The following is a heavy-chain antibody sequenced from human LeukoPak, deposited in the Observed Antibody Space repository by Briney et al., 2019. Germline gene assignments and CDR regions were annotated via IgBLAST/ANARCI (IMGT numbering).Heavy chain of an antibody. V-gene: IGHV3-30*14. CDR3: ARDSQGARLYGYNALYYHYYYMDV. CDR2: ISYDGSSK. J-gene: IGHJ6*03. CDR1: GFTFNTYA. D-gene: IGHD5-24*01. Sequence: GGSLRLSCAASGFTFNTYAIHWVRQAAGKGLEWVAVISYDGSSKYYADSVTGRFTISRDNSKSTVFLQINSLRAEDTAVYYCARDSQGARLYGYNALYYHYYYMDVWGKGTTVTVSS.